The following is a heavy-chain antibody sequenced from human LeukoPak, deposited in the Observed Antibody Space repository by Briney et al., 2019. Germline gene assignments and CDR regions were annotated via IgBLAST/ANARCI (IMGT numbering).Heavy chain of an antibody. CDR1: GYTFTAYY. CDR2: INTNSGGT. D-gene: IGHD3-16*01. Sequence: GASVKVSCKASGYTFTAYYMHWVRQAPGQGFGWMGWINTNSGGTNYAQKFQGRVTMTRDTSISTAYMELTRLRSDGTAVYYCGKGDDADSFDIWGQGTMVTVSS. V-gene: IGHV1-2*02. CDR3: GKGDDADSFDI. J-gene: IGHJ3*02.